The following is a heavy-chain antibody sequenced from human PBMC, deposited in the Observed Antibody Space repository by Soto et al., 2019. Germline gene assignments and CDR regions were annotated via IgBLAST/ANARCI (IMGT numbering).Heavy chain of an antibody. CDR3: ARNTKTTGYFDWLSPYYYGMDV. D-gene: IGHD3-9*01. CDR2: IYPGDSDT. Sequence: GESLKISCKGSGYSFTSYWIGWVRQMPGIGLEWMGIIYPGDSDTRYSPSFQGQVTISADKSISTAYLQWSSLKASDTAMYYCARNTKTTGYFDWLSPYYYGMDVWGQGTTVTVSS. CDR1: GYSFTSYW. J-gene: IGHJ6*02. V-gene: IGHV5-51*01.